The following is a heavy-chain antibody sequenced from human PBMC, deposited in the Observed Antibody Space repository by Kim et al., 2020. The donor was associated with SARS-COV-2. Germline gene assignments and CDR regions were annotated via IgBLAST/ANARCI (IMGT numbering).Heavy chain of an antibody. CDR3: ARAGGWGDAFDI. V-gene: IGHV3-7*03. Sequence: YGDSVKGRYTISRENAKNSLFLQMNSLRAEDTAVYYCARAGGWGDAFDIWGQGTMVTVSS. D-gene: IGHD6-19*01. J-gene: IGHJ3*02.